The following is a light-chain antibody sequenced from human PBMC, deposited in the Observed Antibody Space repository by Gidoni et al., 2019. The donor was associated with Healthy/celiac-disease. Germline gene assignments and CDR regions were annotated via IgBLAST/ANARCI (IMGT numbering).Light chain of an antibody. Sequence: DIQMTQSPSSLSASVGDRVTITCRASQAISNHLAWYQQKPGKVPKPLLYAASTLQSGVPSRFSGSGSGTDFTLTISRLQPEDVATYYCQKDNSAPRTFGQGTKVEIK. V-gene: IGKV1-27*01. CDR1: QAISNH. CDR2: AAS. J-gene: IGKJ1*01. CDR3: QKDNSAPRT.